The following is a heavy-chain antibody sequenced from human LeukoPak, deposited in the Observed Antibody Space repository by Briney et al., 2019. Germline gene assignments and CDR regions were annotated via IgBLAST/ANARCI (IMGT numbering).Heavy chain of an antibody. J-gene: IGHJ6*03. CDR1: GGSFSGYY. V-gene: IGHV4-34*01. Sequence: SSETLSLTCAVYGGSFSGYYWSWIRQPPGQGLEWIGVINHSGSTNYNPSLKSRVIISVDTSKNQYSLKLSSVTAADAAVYYCARVRQQLVVVHYYYYMDVWGKGTTVTVSS. CDR2: INHSGST. D-gene: IGHD6-13*01. CDR3: ARVRQQLVVVHYYYYMDV.